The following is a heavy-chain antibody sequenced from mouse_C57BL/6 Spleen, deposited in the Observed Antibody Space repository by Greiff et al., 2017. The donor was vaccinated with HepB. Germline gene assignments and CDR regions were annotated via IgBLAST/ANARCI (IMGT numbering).Heavy chain of an antibody. CDR2: IYPGDGDT. D-gene: IGHD1-1*01. J-gene: IGHJ4*01. CDR3: ARWTTVVARAMDY. Sequence: QVQLQQSGAELVKPGASVKISCKASGYAFSSYWMNWVKQRPGKGLEWIGQIYPGDGDTNYNGKFKGKATLTADKSSSTAYMQLSSLTSEDSAVYFCARWTTVVARAMDYWGQGTSVTVSS. CDR1: GYAFSSYW. V-gene: IGHV1-80*01.